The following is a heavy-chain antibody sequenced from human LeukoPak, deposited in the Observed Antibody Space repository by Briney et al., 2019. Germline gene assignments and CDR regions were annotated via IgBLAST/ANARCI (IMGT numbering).Heavy chain of an antibody. CDR3: ARVSWNYYYDY. CDR2: IYYSGST. CDR1: GGSIRSYY. D-gene: IGHD1-7*01. Sequence: SETLSLTCSVSGGSIRSYYWSWIRQPPGKGLEWIRSIYYSGSTNYNPSLKSRVTISVDTSKNQFSLKLSSVTAADTAVYYCARVSWNYYYDYWGQGTLVTVSS. J-gene: IGHJ4*02. V-gene: IGHV4-59*01.